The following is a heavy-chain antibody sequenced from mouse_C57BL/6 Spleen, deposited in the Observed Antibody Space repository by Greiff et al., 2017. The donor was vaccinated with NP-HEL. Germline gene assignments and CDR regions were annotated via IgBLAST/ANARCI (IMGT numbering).Heavy chain of an antibody. CDR1: GYTFTDYN. D-gene: IGHD1-1*01. CDR3: ARQALLLRYLYGYFDV. Sequence: VQLQQSGPELVKPGASVKMSCKASGYTFTDYNMHWVKQSHGKSLEWIGYINPNNGGTSYNQKFKGKATLTVNKSSSTAYMELRSLTSEDSAVYYCARQALLLRYLYGYFDVWGTGTTVTVSS. CDR2: INPNNGGT. J-gene: IGHJ1*03. V-gene: IGHV1-22*01.